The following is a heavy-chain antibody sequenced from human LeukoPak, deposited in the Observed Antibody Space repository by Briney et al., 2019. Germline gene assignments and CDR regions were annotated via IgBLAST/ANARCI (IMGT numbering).Heavy chain of an antibody. D-gene: IGHD3-16*01. J-gene: IGHJ3*02. Sequence: GTSVKVSCKASGFTFSDSAVQWVRQARGQRLEWIGWIVVGSVNTNYAQRIQERVTITRDMSTSTVYMELRSLRSEDTAIYYCAASPGTVGAFDIWGQGSMVTVSS. CDR2: IVVGSVNT. V-gene: IGHV1-58*01. CDR3: AASPGTVGAFDI. CDR1: GFTFSDSA.